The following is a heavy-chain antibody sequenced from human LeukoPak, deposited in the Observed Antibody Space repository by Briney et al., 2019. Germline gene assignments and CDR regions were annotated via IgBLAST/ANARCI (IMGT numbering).Heavy chain of an antibody. CDR3: AREFDY. CDR2: FFTSGST. Sequence: PSETLSLTCTVSGVSISTSYWSWIRQPAGKGLEWIGRFFTSGSTNYNPSLKSRVTMSVDTSKNQFSLKLFSVTAADTAMYYCAREFDYWGQGTLVTVSS. V-gene: IGHV4-4*07. J-gene: IGHJ4*02. CDR1: GVSISTSY.